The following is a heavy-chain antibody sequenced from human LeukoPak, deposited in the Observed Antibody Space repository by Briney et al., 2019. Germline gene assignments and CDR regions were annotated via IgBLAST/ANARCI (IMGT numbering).Heavy chain of an antibody. D-gene: IGHD4-11*01. CDR2: MNPNSGNT. Sequence: ASVKVSCKASGYTFTSYGINWVRQATGQGLEWMGWMNPNSGNTGYAQKFQGRVTMTRNTSISTAYMELSSLRSEDTAVYYCARGRTTVTTLDYYYYYGMDVWGQGTTVTVSS. CDR1: GYTFTSYG. CDR3: ARGRTTVTTLDYYYYYGMDV. J-gene: IGHJ6*02. V-gene: IGHV1-8*02.